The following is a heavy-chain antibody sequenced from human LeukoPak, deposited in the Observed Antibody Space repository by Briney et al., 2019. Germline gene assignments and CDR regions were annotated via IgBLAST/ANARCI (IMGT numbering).Heavy chain of an antibody. CDR1: GFTFSSYA. CDR3: AKDRDYYDSSGYWGY. Sequence: GGSLRLSSAASGFTFSSYAMSWVRQAPGKGLEWVSAISGSGGSTYYADSVKGRFTISRDNSKNTLYLQMNSLRAEDTAVYYCAKDRDYYDSSGYWGYWGQGTLVTVSS. J-gene: IGHJ4*02. V-gene: IGHV3-23*01. D-gene: IGHD3-22*01. CDR2: ISGSGGST.